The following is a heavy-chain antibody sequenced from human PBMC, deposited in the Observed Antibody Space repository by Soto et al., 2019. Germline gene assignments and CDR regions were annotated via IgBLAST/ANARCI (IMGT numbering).Heavy chain of an antibody. Sequence: SETLSLTCTVSGGSISSYYLSWIRQPPGKGLEWIGYIYYSGSTNYNPSLKSRVTISVDTSKNQFSLKLSPVTAADTAVYYCARGGIQLDYYYYGMDVWGQGTTVTVSS. V-gene: IGHV4-59*01. CDR3: ARGGIQLDYYYYGMDV. D-gene: IGHD5-18*01. CDR1: GGSISSYY. J-gene: IGHJ6*02. CDR2: IYYSGST.